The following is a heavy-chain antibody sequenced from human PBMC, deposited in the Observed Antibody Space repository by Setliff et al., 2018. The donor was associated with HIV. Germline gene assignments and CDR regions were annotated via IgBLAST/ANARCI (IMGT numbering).Heavy chain of an antibody. CDR3: TRGHPIVPTGLVSFYFDH. Sequence: SETLSLTCAVYGGSFSGYHWSWIRQSPGKGLEWIGEIDHSGSTDDNPSLKSRVTISVDTSKNQFSLKLSSVSAADTAVYYCTRGHPIVPTGLVSFYFDHWGQGTLVTVSS. D-gene: IGHD2-2*01. CDR2: IDHSGST. V-gene: IGHV4-34*01. J-gene: IGHJ4*02. CDR1: GGSFSGYH.